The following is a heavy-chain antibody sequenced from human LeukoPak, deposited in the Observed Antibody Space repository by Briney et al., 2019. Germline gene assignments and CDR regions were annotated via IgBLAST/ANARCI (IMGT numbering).Heavy chain of an antibody. CDR1: GRSITRGGYY. CDR3: ARVPMGASNYYYMDV. J-gene: IGHJ6*03. Sequence: SETLSLTCTLSGRSITRGGYYWSWIRQHPGEGLEWIGRIYHSGSTYYNPSFKSRVTISVDTSKNQFPLNLTSVSAADTAVYYCARVPMGASNYYYMDVWGKGTTVTVSS. V-gene: IGHV4-31*03. CDR2: IYHSGST. D-gene: IGHD1-26*01.